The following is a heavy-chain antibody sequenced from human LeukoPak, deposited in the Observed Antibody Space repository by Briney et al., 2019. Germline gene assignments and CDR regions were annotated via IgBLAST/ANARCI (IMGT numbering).Heavy chain of an antibody. CDR1: GDSISTSSYY. CDR3: ARDPYYYDSSGLKTRDAFDI. V-gene: IGHV4-39*02. D-gene: IGHD3-22*01. Sequence: SETLSLTCSVSGDSISTSSYYWGWIRQPPGKGLEWIGTIYYSGSTYYNPSLTSRVTISVDTSKNQFSLKLSSVTAADTAVYYCARDPYYYDSSGLKTRDAFDIWGQGTMVTVSS. J-gene: IGHJ3*02. CDR2: IYYSGST.